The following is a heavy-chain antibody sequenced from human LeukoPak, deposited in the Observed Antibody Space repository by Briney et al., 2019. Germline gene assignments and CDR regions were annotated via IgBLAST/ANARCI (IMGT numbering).Heavy chain of an antibody. CDR2: IWYDGTKK. J-gene: IGHJ3*01. Sequence: GGSLRLSCAASGFTFSTYGMNWVCQAPGKGLEWVAVIWYDGTKKYYGDSVKGRFTISRDNSKNTLYLQMNSLTAEDTAVYYCARGRYCGGDCLGAFDVWGQGTLVTVPS. CDR1: GFTFSTYG. V-gene: IGHV3-33*01. CDR3: ARGRYCGGDCLGAFDV. D-gene: IGHD2-21*02.